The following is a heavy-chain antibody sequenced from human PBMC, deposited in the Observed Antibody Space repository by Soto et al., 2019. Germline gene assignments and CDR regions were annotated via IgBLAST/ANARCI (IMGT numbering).Heavy chain of an antibody. CDR1: GFIFSQYG. J-gene: IGHJ4*02. D-gene: IGHD1-26*01. Sequence: GSLRLSCAASGFIFSQYGMHWVHQAPGKGLEWVAVISDDGNNEYYPDSVKGRFTISRDNSENTLYLQINSLRVEDTAVYYCAKEKQTGSYPFDYWRQGILVTVSS. CDR2: ISDDGNNE. V-gene: IGHV3-30*18. CDR3: AKEKQTGSYPFDY.